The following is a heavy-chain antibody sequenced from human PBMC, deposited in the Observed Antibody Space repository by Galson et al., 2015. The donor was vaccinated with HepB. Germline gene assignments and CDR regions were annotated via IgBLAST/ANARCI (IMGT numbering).Heavy chain of an antibody. CDR2: ISYDGSNK. V-gene: IGHV3-30-3*01. J-gene: IGHJ4*02. D-gene: IGHD6-19*01. CDR3: ARESIAVGLDY. Sequence: SLRLSCAASGFTFSSYAMHWVRQAPGKGLEWVAVISYDGSNKYYADSVKGRFTISRDNSKNTLYLQMNSLRAEDTAVYYCARESIAVGLDYWGQGTLVTVSS. CDR1: GFTFSSYA.